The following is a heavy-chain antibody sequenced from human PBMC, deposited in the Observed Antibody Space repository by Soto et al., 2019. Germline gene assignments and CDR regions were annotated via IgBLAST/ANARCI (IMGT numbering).Heavy chain of an antibody. V-gene: IGHV3-23*01. CDR2: VSGGGGSK. J-gene: IGHJ6*02. D-gene: IGHD2-2*01. Sequence: GGSLRLSCAASGFTFKNYAMSWVRQAPGKGLEWVSAVSGGGGSKYYADSVKGRFTISRDNSKNMLYLQMNSLRAEDTAVYYCARDFLVVVSADSFADYYCDLDFWCQGTTVTVSS. CDR3: ARDFLVVVSADSFADYYCDLDF. CDR1: GFTFKNYA.